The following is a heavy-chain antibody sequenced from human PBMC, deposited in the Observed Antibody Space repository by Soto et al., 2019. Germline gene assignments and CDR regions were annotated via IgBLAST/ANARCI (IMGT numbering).Heavy chain of an antibody. V-gene: IGHV1-69*06. CDR3: ARDSHNHDIVGVVAAIPADYYYYGMDV. CDR1: GGTFSSYA. D-gene: IGHD2-15*01. CDR2: IIPIFGTA. Sequence: SVKVTFKASGGTFSSYAISWVRQAPGQGLEWMGGIIPIFGTANYAQKFQGRVTITADKSTSTAYMELSSLRSEDTAVYYCARDSHNHDIVGVVAAIPADYYYYGMDVWGQGTTVTVSS. J-gene: IGHJ6*02.